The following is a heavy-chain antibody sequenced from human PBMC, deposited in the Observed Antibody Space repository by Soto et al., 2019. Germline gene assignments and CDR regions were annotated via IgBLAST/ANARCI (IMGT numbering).Heavy chain of an antibody. CDR1: GFTFSSYG. D-gene: IGHD5-18*01. Sequence: QVQLVESGGGVVQPGRSLRLSCAASGFTFSSYGMHWVRQAPGKGLEWVAVISYDGSNKYYADSVKGRFTISRDNSKNTRYLQMNSLRAEDTAGYYCAKDWGMQLWGDYFDYWGQGTLVTVSS. CDR3: AKDWGMQLWGDYFDY. CDR2: ISYDGSNK. V-gene: IGHV3-30*18. J-gene: IGHJ4*02.